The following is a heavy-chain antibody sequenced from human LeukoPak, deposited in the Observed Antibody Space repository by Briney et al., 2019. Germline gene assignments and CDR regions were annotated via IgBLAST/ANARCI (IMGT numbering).Heavy chain of an antibody. V-gene: IGHV3-21*04. J-gene: IGHJ4*02. CDR2: ISSSSSYI. Sequence: GGSLRLSCAASGFTFSSYSMNWVRQAPGKGLEWVSSISSSSSYIYYADSVKGRFTISRDNAKNSLYLQMNSLRAEDTAVYYCAKDGFYYGSGSYSALDYWGQGTLVTVSS. CDR3: AKDGFYYGSGSYSALDY. CDR1: GFTFSSYS. D-gene: IGHD3-10*01.